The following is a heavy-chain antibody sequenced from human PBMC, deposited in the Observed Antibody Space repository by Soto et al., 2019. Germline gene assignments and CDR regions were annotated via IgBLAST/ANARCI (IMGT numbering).Heavy chain of an antibody. CDR1: GYTFTSYA. CDR2: IDAGNGNT. V-gene: IGHV1-3*01. J-gene: IGHJ5*02. D-gene: IGHD4-17*01. Sequence: ASVKVSCKASGYTFTSYAMHWVRQAPGQRLEGMGWIDAGNGNTKYSQKFQGRVTITRDTSASTAYMELSSLRSEDTAVYYCARNPVLLTYGDYSWFDPWGQGTLVTVSS. CDR3: ARNPVLLTYGDYSWFDP.